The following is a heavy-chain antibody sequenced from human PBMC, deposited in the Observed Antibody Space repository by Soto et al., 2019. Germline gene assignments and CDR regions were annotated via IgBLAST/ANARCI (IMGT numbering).Heavy chain of an antibody. D-gene: IGHD2-15*01. CDR3: ARLGYCSGGSCYSHYYYYYYGMDV. V-gene: IGHV5-51*01. CDR1: GYRFPSYW. CDR2: IYPGDSDT. Sequence: GESLKSSGQASGYRFPSYWIGWVRQMPATGREXVWIIYPGDSDTRYSPSFQGQVTISADKSISTAYLQWSSLKASDTAMYYCARLGYCSGGSCYSHYYYYYYGMDVWGQGTTVTVSS. J-gene: IGHJ6*02.